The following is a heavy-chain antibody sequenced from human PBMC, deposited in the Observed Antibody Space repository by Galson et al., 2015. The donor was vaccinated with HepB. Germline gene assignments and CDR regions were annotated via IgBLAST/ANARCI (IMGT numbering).Heavy chain of an antibody. V-gene: IGHV3-33*08. Sequence: SLRLSCAASGFTCSRNGMHWVRQAPGEGLEWVAVIWHDGSNSYYADSVKGRLTISRDNSKNTLYLQMNSLRAEHTAVYYCAREDADIAAMTLDHWGQGTLVTVSS. CDR1: GFTCSRNG. J-gene: IGHJ4*02. D-gene: IGHD6-25*01. CDR2: IWHDGSNS. CDR3: AREDADIAAMTLDH.